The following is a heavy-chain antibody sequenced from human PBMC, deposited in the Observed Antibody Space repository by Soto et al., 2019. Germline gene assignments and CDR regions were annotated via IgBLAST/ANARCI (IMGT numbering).Heavy chain of an antibody. V-gene: IGHV4-31*03. J-gene: IGHJ3*02. CDR2: IYYSGST. D-gene: IGHD3-22*01. CDR3: ARDKDYYDSSGPEDDAFDI. CDR1: GGSISSGGYY. Sequence: SETLSRTCTVSGGSISSGGYYWSWIRQHPGKGLEWIGYIYYSGSTYYNPSLKSRVTILVDTSKNQFSLKLSSVTAADTAVYYCARDKDYYDSSGPEDDAFDIWGQGTMVTVSS.